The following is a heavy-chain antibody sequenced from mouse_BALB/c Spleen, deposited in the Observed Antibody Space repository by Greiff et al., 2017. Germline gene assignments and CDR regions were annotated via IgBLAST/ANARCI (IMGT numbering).Heavy chain of an antibody. CDR1: GFDFSRYW. D-gene: IGHD1-1*01. V-gene: IGHV4-1*02. CDR3: ARGGYGSSSWYFDV. Sequence: DVKLVESGGGLVQPGGSLKLSCAASGFDFSRYWMSWVRQAPGKGLEWIGEINPDSSTINYTPSLKDKFIISRDNAKNTLYLQMSKVRSEDSALYYCARGGYGSSSWYFDVWGAGTTVTVSS. CDR2: INPDSSTI. J-gene: IGHJ1*01.